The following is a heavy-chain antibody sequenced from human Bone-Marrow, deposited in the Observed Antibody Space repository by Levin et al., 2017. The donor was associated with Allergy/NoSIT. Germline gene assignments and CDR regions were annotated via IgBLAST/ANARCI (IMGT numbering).Heavy chain of an antibody. J-gene: IGHJ4*02. D-gene: IGHD5-18*01. V-gene: IGHV3-33*01. CDR3: ARGTGSWIQLWTAFDY. CDR1: GFTFSSYG. Sequence: GESLKISCAASGFTFSSYGMHWVRQAPGKGLEWVAVIWYDGSNKYYADSVKGRFTISRDNSKNTLYLQMNSLRAEDTAVYYCARGTGSWIQLWTAFDYWGQGTLVTVSS. CDR2: IWYDGSNK.